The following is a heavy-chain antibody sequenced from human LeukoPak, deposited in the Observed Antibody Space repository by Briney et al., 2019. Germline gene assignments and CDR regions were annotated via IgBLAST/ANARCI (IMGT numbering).Heavy chain of an antibody. CDR2: IRYDGSNK. CDR1: GFTFSSYG. Sequence: PGGSLRLSCAASGFTFSSYGMHWVRQAPGKGLEWVAFIRYDGSNKYYADSVKGRFTISRDNSKNTLYLQMNRLRAEDTAVYYCAKVFLAARRLYYFDYWGQGTLVTVSS. J-gene: IGHJ4*02. V-gene: IGHV3-30*02. D-gene: IGHD6-6*01. CDR3: AKVFLAARRLYYFDY.